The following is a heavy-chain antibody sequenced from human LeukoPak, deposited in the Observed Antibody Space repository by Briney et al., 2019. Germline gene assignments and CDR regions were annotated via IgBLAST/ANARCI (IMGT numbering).Heavy chain of an antibody. V-gene: IGHV1-69*01. Sequence: SVKVSCKASGSTFSSYAISWVRQAPGQGLEWMGGIIPIFGTANYAQKFQGRVTITADESTSTAYMELSSLRSEDTAVYYCARIFCSSTSCYGFFSGMDVWGRGTTVTVSS. CDR2: IIPIFGTA. J-gene: IGHJ6*02. CDR1: GSTFSSYA. D-gene: IGHD2-2*01. CDR3: ARIFCSSTSCYGFFSGMDV.